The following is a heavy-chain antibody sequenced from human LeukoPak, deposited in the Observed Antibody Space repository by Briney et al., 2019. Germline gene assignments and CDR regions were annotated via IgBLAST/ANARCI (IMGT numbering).Heavy chain of an antibody. CDR3: ARDGATFSGYDWYYYMDV. J-gene: IGHJ6*03. D-gene: IGHD5-12*01. V-gene: IGHV3-48*03. CDR2: ISTSGSII. Sequence: GGSLRLSCEASGFTFGSYEMTWVRQAPGKGLEWLSYISTSGSIIVYADSVRGRFTVPRDNSKNTLYLQMNSLRAEDTAVYYCARDGATFSGYDWYYYMDVWGKGTTVTVSS. CDR1: GFTFGSYE.